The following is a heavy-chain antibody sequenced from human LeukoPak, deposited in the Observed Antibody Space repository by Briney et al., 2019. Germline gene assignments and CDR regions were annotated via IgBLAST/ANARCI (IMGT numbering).Heavy chain of an antibody. CDR2: INHSGST. D-gene: IGHD5-12*01. J-gene: IGHJ5*02. V-gene: IGHV4-34*01. CDR1: GGSFSGYY. CDR3: ARSVSAYAGRGWFDP. Sequence: SETLSLTCAVYGGSFSGYYWSWIRRPPGKGLEWIGEINHSGSTNYNPSLKSRITISVDTSKNQFSLNLTSVTAADTAVFYCARSVSAYAGRGWFDPWGQGTLVTVSS.